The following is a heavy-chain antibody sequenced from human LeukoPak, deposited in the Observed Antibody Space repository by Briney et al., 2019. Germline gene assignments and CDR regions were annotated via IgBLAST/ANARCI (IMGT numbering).Heavy chain of an antibody. CDR2: IYTGGNT. CDR1: GFTISSKY. Sequence: PGGSLRLSCAASGFTISSKYMNWVRQSPGKGLEWVSVIYTGGNTYYTDSVKGRFTISRDNSKNTLFLQMNSLRAEDTAVYYCAKDGGLWVSAHWGDSWGRGTLVTVSS. D-gene: IGHD7-27*01. V-gene: IGHV3-53*01. CDR3: AKDGGLWVSAHWGDS. J-gene: IGHJ4*02.